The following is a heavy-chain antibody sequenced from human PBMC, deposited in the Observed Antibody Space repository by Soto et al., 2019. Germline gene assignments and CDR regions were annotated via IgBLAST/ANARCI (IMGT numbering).Heavy chain of an antibody. CDR1: GGSISSGGYS. Sequence: SETLSLTCAVSGGSISSGGYSWSWIRQPPGKGLEWIGYIYHSGSTYYNPSLKSRVTISVDRSKNQFSLKLSSVTAADTAVYYCARGSGSYPIDYWGQGTLVTVSS. V-gene: IGHV4-30-2*01. CDR2: IYHSGST. D-gene: IGHD1-26*01. J-gene: IGHJ4*02. CDR3: ARGSGSYPIDY.